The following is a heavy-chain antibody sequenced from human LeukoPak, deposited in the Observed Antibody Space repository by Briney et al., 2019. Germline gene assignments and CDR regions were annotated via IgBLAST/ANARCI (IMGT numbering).Heavy chain of an antibody. CDR3: VKGSSGWFIYFDY. Sequence: GGSLRLSCSASGFTFSSYAMHWVRQAPGKGREYVSAISSNGGSTYYAHSVKGRFAISRDNSKNTLYLQMSSLRAEDTAVYYCVKGSSGWFIYFDYWGQGTLVTVSS. D-gene: IGHD6-19*01. J-gene: IGHJ4*02. V-gene: IGHV3-64D*06. CDR1: GFTFSSYA. CDR2: ISSNGGST.